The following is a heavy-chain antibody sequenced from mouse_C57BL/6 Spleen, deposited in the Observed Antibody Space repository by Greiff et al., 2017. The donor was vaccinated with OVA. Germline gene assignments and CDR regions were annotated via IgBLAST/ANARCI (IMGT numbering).Heavy chain of an antibody. V-gene: IGHV6-6*01. D-gene: IGHD1-1*01. CDR2: IRNKANNHAT. Sequence: EVKLEESGGGLVQPGGSMKLSCAASGFTFSDAWMDWVRQSPEKGLEWVAEIRNKANNHATYYAESVKGRFTISRGDSKSSVYLQMNSLRAEETGIYYCTRIYYYGSSYWYFDVWGTGTTVTVSS. J-gene: IGHJ1*03. CDR3: TRIYYYGSSYWYFDV. CDR1: GFTFSDAW.